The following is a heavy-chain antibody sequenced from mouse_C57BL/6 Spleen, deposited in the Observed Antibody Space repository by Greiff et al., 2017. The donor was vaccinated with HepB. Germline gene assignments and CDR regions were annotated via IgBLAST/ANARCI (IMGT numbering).Heavy chain of an antibody. Sequence: QVQLQQPGAELVKPGASVKLSCKASGYTFTSYWMHWVKQRPGQGLEWIGMIHPNSGSTNYNEKFKSKATLTVDKSSSTAYMQLSSLTSEDSAVYYCARLGYDYDDVDYWGQGTSVTVSS. CDR2: IHPNSGST. D-gene: IGHD2-4*01. V-gene: IGHV1-64*01. CDR3: ARLGYDYDDVDY. CDR1: GYTFTSYW. J-gene: IGHJ4*01.